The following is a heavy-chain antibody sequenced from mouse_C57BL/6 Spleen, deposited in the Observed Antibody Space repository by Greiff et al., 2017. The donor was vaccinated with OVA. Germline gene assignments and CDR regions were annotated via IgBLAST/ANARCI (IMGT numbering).Heavy chain of an antibody. V-gene: IGHV1-69*01. CDR3: ARYSSGQAWFAY. Sequence: QVQLKQPGAELVMPGASVKLSCKASGYTFTSYWMHWVKQRPGQGLEWIGEIDPSDSYTNYNQKFKGKSTLTVDKSSSTAYMQLSSLTSEDSAVYYCARYSSGQAWFAYWGQGTLVTVSA. CDR1: GYTFTSYW. CDR2: IDPSDSYT. D-gene: IGHD3-2*02. J-gene: IGHJ3*01.